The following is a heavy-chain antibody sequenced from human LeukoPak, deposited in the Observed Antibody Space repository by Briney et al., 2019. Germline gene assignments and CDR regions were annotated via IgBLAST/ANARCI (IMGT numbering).Heavy chain of an antibody. CDR2: IYYSGST. J-gene: IGHJ4*02. CDR1: GGSISNYY. Sequence: SETLSLTCTVSGGSISNYYWSWIRQPPGKGLEWIGYIYYSGSTNYNPSLKSRVTISVDTSKDQFSLKLSSVTAADTAVYYCARGQWLVRFDYWGQGTLVTVSS. V-gene: IGHV4-59*01. CDR3: ARGQWLVRFDY. D-gene: IGHD6-19*01.